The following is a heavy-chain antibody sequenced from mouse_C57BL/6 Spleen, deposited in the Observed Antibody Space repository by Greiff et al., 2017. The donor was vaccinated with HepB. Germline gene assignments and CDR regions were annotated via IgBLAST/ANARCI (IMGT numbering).Heavy chain of an antibody. J-gene: IGHJ4*01. CDR1: GYTFTSYW. Sequence: QVQLQQPGAELVKPGASVKLSCKASGYTFTSYWMQWVKQRPGQGLEWIGEIDPSDSYTNYNQKFKGKATLTVDTSSSTAYMQLSSLTSEDSAVYYCARGDNWDGYAMDYWGQGTSVTVSS. CDR2: IDPSDSYT. D-gene: IGHD4-1*02. V-gene: IGHV1-50*01. CDR3: ARGDNWDGYAMDY.